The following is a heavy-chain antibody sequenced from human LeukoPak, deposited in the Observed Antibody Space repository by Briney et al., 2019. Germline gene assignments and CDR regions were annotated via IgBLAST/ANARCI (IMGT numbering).Heavy chain of an antibody. J-gene: IGHJ4*02. CDR3: ARDRAWNYFDY. Sequence: PGGSLRLSCAPSGFTFSRHGMHWVRQAPGKGLEWVAIISNDGSRKYYGHSVEGRFTISRDNSKNTLYLQMDSLRAEDTAVYYCARDRAWNYFDYWGRGTLVTVSS. CDR2: ISNDGSRK. D-gene: IGHD3-3*01. V-gene: IGHV3-30*03. CDR1: GFTFSRHG.